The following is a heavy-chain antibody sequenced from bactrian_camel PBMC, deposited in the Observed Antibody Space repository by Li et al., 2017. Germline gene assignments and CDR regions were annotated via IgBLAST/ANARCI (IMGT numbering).Heavy chain of an antibody. D-gene: IGHD2*01. CDR1: GFTFSDYT. Sequence: HVQLVESGGDLVRPGGSLRLSCAASGFTFSDYTMAWFRQSPGKEREGVASIYSGGSGTYYPDSAKGRFSVSRDNAENTLHLQLNSLKTEDTAMYYCAWGGTQYASWGQGTQVTVS. J-gene: IGHJ4*01. V-gene: IGHV3S1*01. CDR2: IYSGGSGT. CDR3: AWGGTQYAS.